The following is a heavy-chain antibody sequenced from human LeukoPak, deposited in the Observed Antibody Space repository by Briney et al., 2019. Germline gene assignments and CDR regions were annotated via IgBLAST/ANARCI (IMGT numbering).Heavy chain of an antibody. CDR2: IKQDGSEK. CDR3: ARGDNWSFDY. Sequence: TGGSLRLSCAASGFIFSSYWMSWVRQAPGKGLEWVANIKQDGSEKYYVDSVKGRFTTSRDNAKNSLYLQTNSLRVEDTAVYYCARGDNWSFDYWGQGTLVIVSS. CDR1: GFIFSSYW. D-gene: IGHD5-24*01. J-gene: IGHJ4*02. V-gene: IGHV3-7*01.